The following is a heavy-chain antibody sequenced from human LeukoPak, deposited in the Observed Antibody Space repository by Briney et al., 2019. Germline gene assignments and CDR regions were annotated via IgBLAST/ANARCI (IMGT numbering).Heavy chain of an antibody. D-gene: IGHD3-9*01. CDR3: ARDFHYFFDY. Sequence: GGSLRLSCTASAFTFDDFPMHWVRQAPGKGLDWVSLILKDGSNAFYADSVKGRFTISRDNSGNTLFLQMNSLRAEDTAIYYXARDFHYFFDYCGQGTLVTVSS. CDR1: AFTFDDFP. J-gene: IGHJ4*02. V-gene: IGHV3-30-3*01. CDR2: ILKDGSNA.